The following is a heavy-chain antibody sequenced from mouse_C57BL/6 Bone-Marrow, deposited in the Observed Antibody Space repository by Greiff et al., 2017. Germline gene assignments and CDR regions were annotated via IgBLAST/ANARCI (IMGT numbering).Heavy chain of an antibody. Sequence: EVQVVESGEGLVKPGGSMKLSCAASGFTFSSYAMSWVRQTPEKRLEWVAYISSGGDYIYYADTVKGRFTFTSDNARNTLDLQMCRLKTEERAMYYCTREVYYYGSRGDAMDDWGQGTSVTVSA. V-gene: IGHV5-9-1*02. J-gene: IGHJ4*01. CDR3: TREVYYYGSRGDAMDD. CDR1: GFTFSSYA. D-gene: IGHD1-1*01. CDR2: ISSGGDYI.